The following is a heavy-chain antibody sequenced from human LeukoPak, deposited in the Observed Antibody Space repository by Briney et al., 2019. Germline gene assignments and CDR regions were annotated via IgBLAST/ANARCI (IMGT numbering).Heavy chain of an antibody. Sequence: PGGSLRLSCEASGFTLNGYWMHWVRQVPGEGLVWVSRINTDGSSISYADSVKGRFTISRDNAKNTLYLQMNNLRAEDTAVYYCARSMVVDFDYWGQGTLVTVSS. D-gene: IGHD3-10*01. J-gene: IGHJ4*02. CDR1: GFTLNGYW. CDR3: ARSMVVDFDY. V-gene: IGHV3-74*01. CDR2: INTDGSSI.